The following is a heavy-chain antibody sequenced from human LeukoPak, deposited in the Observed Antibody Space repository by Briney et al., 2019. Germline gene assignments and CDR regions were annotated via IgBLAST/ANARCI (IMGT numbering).Heavy chain of an antibody. CDR2: IRSKAYGGTT. CDR3: TSLYDFWSGYKYYFDY. D-gene: IGHD3-3*01. V-gene: IGHV3-49*04. J-gene: IGHJ4*02. CDR1: GFTFGDYA. Sequence: GGSLRLSCTASGFTFGDYAMSWVRQAPGKGLEWVGFIRSKAYGGTTEYAASVKGRFTISRDDSKSIAYLQMNSLKTEDTAVYYCTSLYDFWSGYKYYFDYWGQGTLVTVSS.